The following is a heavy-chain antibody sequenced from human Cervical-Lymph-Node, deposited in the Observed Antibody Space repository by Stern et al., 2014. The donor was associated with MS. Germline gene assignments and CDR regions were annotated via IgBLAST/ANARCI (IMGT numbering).Heavy chain of an antibody. CDR3: ASYSSSWSPFDY. J-gene: IGHJ4*02. CDR1: GYSFTGYP. Sequence: VQLVESGAEVKKPGASVKVSCKASGYSFTGYPMHWVRQAPGQGLEWMGRINPNSGTNYAQRFQGRVTMTRDTSINTAYMELTSLRFDDTAIYYCASYSSSWSPFDYWGQGTLVTVSS. D-gene: IGHD2-2*01. CDR2: INPNSGT. V-gene: IGHV1-2*06.